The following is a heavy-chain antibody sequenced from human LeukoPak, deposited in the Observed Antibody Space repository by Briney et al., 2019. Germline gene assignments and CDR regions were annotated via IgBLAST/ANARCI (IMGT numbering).Heavy chain of an antibody. CDR3: AKDGGLWVSAHWGDS. CDR2: ITTSDGNT. J-gene: IGHJ4*02. Sequence: GGSLRLSCAASGFTFSSYTMSWVRQAPGKRLEWVSTITTSDGNTYYADSVKGRFTVSRDNSKNTLFLQMNSLRAEDTAVYYCAKDGGLWVSAHWGDSWGRGTLVTVSS. D-gene: IGHD7-27*01. V-gene: IGHV3-23*01. CDR1: GFTFSSYT.